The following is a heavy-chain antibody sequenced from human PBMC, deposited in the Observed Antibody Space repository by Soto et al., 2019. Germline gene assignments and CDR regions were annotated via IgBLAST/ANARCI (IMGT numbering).Heavy chain of an antibody. D-gene: IGHD4-17*01. V-gene: IGHV1-18*01. CDR1: GYSFTTSG. J-gene: IGHJ4*02. CDR3: ARRLYGDYDY. Sequence: ASVKVSCKASGYSFTTSGITWVRQAPGQGLEWMGWISTYNGNTNYAQNLQDRVTLTTDTSTSTAYMELRSLRSDDTAVYYCARRLYGDYDYWGQGTLVTVPQ. CDR2: ISTYNGNT.